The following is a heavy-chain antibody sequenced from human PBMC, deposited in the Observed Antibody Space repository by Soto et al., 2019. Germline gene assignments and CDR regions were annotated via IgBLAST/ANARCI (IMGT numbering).Heavy chain of an antibody. CDR3: ARLLTEGASYREAAFDM. CDR1: GYTLTSHG. D-gene: IGHD3-16*02. Sequence: QLQLVQSGGEVKTPGASVKVSCTTSGYTLTSHGISWVRQAPGQGLEWMGWISTYNGKTDYAQKFQGRVTMTADTRTSSVYMEVRSLRSDDTAVYYCARLLTEGASYREAAFDMWGQRTKGTVSA. J-gene: IGHJ3*02. CDR2: ISTYNGKT. V-gene: IGHV1-18*01.